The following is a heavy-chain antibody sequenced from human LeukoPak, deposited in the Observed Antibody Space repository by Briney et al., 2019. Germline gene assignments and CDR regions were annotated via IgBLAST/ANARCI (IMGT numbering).Heavy chain of an antibody. J-gene: IGHJ3*02. CDR1: GGSICSSSYY. CDR2: IYYSGST. CDR3: ARPLIAAAGTGDAFDI. Sequence: SETLSLTCTVSGGSICSSSYYWGWIRQPPGKGLEWIGSIYYSGSTYYNPSLKSRVTISVDTSKNQFSLKLSSVTAADTAVYYCARPLIAAAGTGDAFDIWGQGTMVTVSS. V-gene: IGHV4-39*01. D-gene: IGHD6-13*01.